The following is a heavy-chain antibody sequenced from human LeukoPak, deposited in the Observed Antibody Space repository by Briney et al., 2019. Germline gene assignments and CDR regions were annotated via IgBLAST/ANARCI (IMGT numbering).Heavy chain of an antibody. CDR3: ARDVSSASFTYYYYYMDV. Sequence: SETLSLTCTVSGGSISSSHYYWGWIRQPPGKGLEWIGSIYYSGNTYYNPSLESRVTVSVDTSMNQFSLRLTSVSPADTAVYYCARDVSSASFTYYYYYMDVWGKGTTVTVSS. CDR2: IYYSGNT. V-gene: IGHV4-39*07. J-gene: IGHJ6*03. CDR1: GGSISSSHYY. D-gene: IGHD3-16*01.